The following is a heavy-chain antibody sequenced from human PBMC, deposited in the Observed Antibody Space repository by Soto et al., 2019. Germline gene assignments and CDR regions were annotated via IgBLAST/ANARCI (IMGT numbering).Heavy chain of an antibody. V-gene: IGHV1-69*13. CDR1: GGTFSSYA. Sequence: SVKVSCKASGGTFSSYAINWVRQAPGQGLEWMGGIIPIFGTANYAQKFQGRVTITADESTSTAYMELSSLRSEDTAVYYCARGSGGSSYYYYGMDVWGQGTTVTGSS. CDR3: ARGSGGSSYYYYGMDV. J-gene: IGHJ6*02. CDR2: IIPIFGTA. D-gene: IGHD2-15*01.